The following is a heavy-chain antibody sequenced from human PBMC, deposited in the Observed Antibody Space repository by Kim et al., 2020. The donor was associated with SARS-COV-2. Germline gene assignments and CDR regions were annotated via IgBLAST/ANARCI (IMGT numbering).Heavy chain of an antibody. CDR1: GFTFSSYW. V-gene: IGHV3-7*01. D-gene: IGHD3-16*02. CDR3: ALPLYSSHPSKPGSNFDY. J-gene: IGHJ4*02. Sequence: GGSLRLSCAASGFTFSSYWMSWVRQAPGKGLEWVANIKQDGSEKYYVDSVKGRFTISRDNAKNSLYLQMNSLRAEDTAVYYFALPLYSSHPSKPGSNFDYWGQGTLVTVSS. CDR2: IKQDGSEK.